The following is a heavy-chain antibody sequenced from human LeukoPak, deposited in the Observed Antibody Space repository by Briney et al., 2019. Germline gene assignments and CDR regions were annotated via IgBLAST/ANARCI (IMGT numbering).Heavy chain of an antibody. CDR3: ARENDQGFDY. CDR2: FGTRSSSI. V-gene: IGHV3-21*01. CDR1: GFTFSNYA. D-gene: IGHD3-16*01. J-gene: IGHJ4*02. Sequence: GGSLRLSCAASGFTFSNYAMNWVRQVPGKGLEWVSSFGTRSSSIYYAHSVTGRFIVSRDNAKNSLFLQMNSLRAEDTAVCYCARENDQGFDYWGQGTLVTVSS.